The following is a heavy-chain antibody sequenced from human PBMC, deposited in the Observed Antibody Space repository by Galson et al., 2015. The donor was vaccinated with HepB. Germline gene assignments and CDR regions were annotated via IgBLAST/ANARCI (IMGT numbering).Heavy chain of an antibody. D-gene: IGHD3-3*01. CDR2: INSDGSST. J-gene: IGHJ4*02. V-gene: IGHV3-74*01. Sequence: SLRLSCAASGFTFSSYWMHWVRQAPGKGLVWVSRINSDGSSTSYADSVKGRFTISRDNAKNTLYLQMNSLRAEDTAVFYCAREGFFERQKDYWGQGTLVTVSS. CDR3: AREGFFERQKDY. CDR1: GFTFSSYW.